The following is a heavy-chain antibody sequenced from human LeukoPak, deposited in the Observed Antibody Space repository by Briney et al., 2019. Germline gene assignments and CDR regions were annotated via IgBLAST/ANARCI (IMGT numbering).Heavy chain of an antibody. CDR3: ARDGSGWFYYYYYYMDV. V-gene: IGHV3-7*01. D-gene: IGHD6-19*01. CDR2: IKQDGSEK. J-gene: IGHJ6*03. Sequence: GGSLRLSCAASGFTFSSYWMSWVRQAPGKGLEWVANIKQDGSEKYYVDSVKGRFTISRDNAKNSLYLQMNSLRAEDTAVYYCARDGSGWFYYYYYYMDVWGKGTTVTVSS. CDR1: GFTFSSYW.